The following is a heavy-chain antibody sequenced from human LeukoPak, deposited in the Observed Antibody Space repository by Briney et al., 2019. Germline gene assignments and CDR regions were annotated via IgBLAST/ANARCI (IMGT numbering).Heavy chain of an antibody. CDR1: GFTFSDFY. Sequence: PGGSLRLSCAASGFTFSDFYMTWIRQAPGKGLEVVSYISSSNIDTNYADSVKGRFTISRDNAKNSLYLQMNSLRADDTAVYYCAKDSSANYWGQGTLVTVSS. CDR2: ISSSNIDT. D-gene: IGHD2-15*01. J-gene: IGHJ4*02. CDR3: AKDSSANY. V-gene: IGHV3-11*06.